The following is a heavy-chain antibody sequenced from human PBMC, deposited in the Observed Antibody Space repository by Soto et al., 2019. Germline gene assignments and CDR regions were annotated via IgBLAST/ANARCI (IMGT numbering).Heavy chain of an antibody. V-gene: IGHV1-3*01. J-gene: IGHJ4*02. CDR1: GYTSNSYA. CDR2: INAGNGNT. Sequence: ASVKVPCKASGYTSNSYAIHWLRQAPGQRLEWMGWINAGNGNTKYSQKFQGRVTITRDTSASTAYMELSSLRSEDTAVYYCARVSNRVAVAGPSQKPLDYWGQGTLVTVSS. CDR3: ARVSNRVAVAGPSQKPLDY. D-gene: IGHD6-19*01.